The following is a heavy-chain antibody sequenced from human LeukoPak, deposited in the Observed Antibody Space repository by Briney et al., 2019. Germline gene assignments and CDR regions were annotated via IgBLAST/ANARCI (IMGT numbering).Heavy chain of an antibody. CDR3: ARGGLTGYYFPLDY. CDR1: GFTFSSYA. V-gene: IGHV3-30*14. Sequence: PGRSLRLSCAASGFTFSSYAMHWVRQAPGKGLEWVAVISYDGSNKYYADSVKGRFTISRDNSKNTLYLQMNSLRAEDTAVYYCARGGLTGYYFPLDYWGQGTLVTVSS. D-gene: IGHD3-9*01. J-gene: IGHJ4*02. CDR2: ISYDGSNK.